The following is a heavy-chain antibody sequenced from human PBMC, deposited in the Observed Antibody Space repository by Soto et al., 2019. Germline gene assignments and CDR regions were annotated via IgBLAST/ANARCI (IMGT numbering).Heavy chain of an antibody. CDR2: INSDGSST. Sequence: GGSLRLSCAASGFTFSSYWMHWVRQAPGKGLVWVSRINSDGSSTSYADSVKGRFTISRDNAKNTLYLQMNSLRAEDTAVYYCARVTHYYDSRDRAGVDYWGQGTLVTVSS. J-gene: IGHJ4*02. V-gene: IGHV3-74*01. D-gene: IGHD3-22*01. CDR3: ARVTHYYDSRDRAGVDY. CDR1: GFTFSSYW.